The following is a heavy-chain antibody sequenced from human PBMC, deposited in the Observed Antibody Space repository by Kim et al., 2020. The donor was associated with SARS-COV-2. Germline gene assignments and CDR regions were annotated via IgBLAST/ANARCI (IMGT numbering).Heavy chain of an antibody. J-gene: IGHJ3*02. Sequence: PSLKSRVTISVDTSKNQFSLKLSSVTAADTAVYYCARDQYSSSWLSAFDIWGQGTMVTVSS. D-gene: IGHD6-13*01. CDR3: ARDQYSSSWLSAFDI. V-gene: IGHV4-31*02.